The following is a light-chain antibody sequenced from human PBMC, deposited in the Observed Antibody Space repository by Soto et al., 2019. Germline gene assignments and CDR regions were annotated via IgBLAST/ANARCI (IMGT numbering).Light chain of an antibody. CDR1: SSNIGSNY. CDR3: AAWDDSLSGYV. J-gene: IGLJ1*01. Sequence: SVLTQPPSASGTPGQRVTISCSGSSSNIGSNYVYWYQQLPGTAPKLLIYRNNQRPSGVPDRFSGSKSGTSASLAISGLRSEDEADYYCAAWDDSLSGYVFGTGTKVPVL. CDR2: RNN. V-gene: IGLV1-47*01.